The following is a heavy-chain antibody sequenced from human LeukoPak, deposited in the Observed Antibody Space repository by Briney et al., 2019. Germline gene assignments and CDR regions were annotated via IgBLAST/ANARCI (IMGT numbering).Heavy chain of an antibody. Sequence: GGSLRLSCAASGFTFSHYWMTWVRQAPGKGLEWVAQINQDGSEEYYMDSVKARFTISRDNSKNTLYLQMNSLRAEDTAVYYCAKAPLQLWLTIDYWGQGTLVTVSS. CDR2: INQDGSEE. V-gene: IGHV3-7*01. D-gene: IGHD5-18*01. CDR1: GFTFSHYW. J-gene: IGHJ4*02. CDR3: AKAPLQLWLTIDY.